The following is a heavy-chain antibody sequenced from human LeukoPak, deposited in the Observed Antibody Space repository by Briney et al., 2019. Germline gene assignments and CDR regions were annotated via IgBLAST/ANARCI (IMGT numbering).Heavy chain of an antibody. D-gene: IGHD2-2*01. CDR2: LRHDASKQ. V-gene: IGHV3-30*02. Sequence: PGGSLRLSCAASGFTFSQSGMHWVRQAPGKGLEWVAFLRHDASKQCYADSVKGRFTISRDTSQNMLYLQMNSLRVDDTAVYYCAKGSPWSTAPAGVDFWAQGTLVTVSS. CDR3: AKGSPWSTAPAGVDF. CDR1: GFTFSQSG. J-gene: IGHJ4*02.